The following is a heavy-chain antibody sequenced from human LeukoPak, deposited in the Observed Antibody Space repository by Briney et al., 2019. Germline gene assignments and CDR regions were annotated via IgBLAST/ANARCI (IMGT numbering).Heavy chain of an antibody. J-gene: IGHJ4*02. V-gene: IGHV4-59*08. CDR2: IYHSGST. Sequence: PSETLSLTCTVSGGSISSYYWSWIRQPPGKGLEWIGSIYHSGSTYYNPSLKSRVTISVDTSKNQFSLKLSSVTAADTAVYYCARYLNGGKTELDYWGQGTLVTVSS. CDR3: ARYLNGGKTELDY. D-gene: IGHD2-15*01. CDR1: GGSISSYY.